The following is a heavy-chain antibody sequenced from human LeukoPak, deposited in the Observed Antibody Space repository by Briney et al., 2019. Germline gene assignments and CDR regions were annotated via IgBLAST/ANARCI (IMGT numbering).Heavy chain of an antibody. CDR3: AKGARRYAGSSRGAFDY. V-gene: IGHV3-23*01. CDR2: IRGGGTDT. J-gene: IGHJ4*02. CDR1: GFTFSNYA. D-gene: IGHD5-12*01. Sequence: GGSLRLSCAASGFTFSNYAMSWVRLAPGKGLEWVSAIRGGGTDTFYADSVKGRFTISRDNSQNTLSLQMNSLRAEDTAVYYCAKGARRYAGSSRGAFDYWGQGALVTVSS.